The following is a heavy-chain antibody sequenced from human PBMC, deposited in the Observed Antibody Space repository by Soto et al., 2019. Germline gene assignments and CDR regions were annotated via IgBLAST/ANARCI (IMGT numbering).Heavy chain of an antibody. Sequence: SETLSLTCTVSGGSISSYYWSWIRQPPGKGLEWIGYIFYTGKTNYNPSLKSRVTISVDTSKNQFSLKLSSVTAADTAVYYCARMQQLYCSDGSCYSVWFDPWGQGTLVTVSS. D-gene: IGHD2-15*01. CDR3: ARMQQLYCSDGSCYSVWFDP. CDR1: GGSISSYY. J-gene: IGHJ5*02. CDR2: IFYTGKT. V-gene: IGHV4-59*01.